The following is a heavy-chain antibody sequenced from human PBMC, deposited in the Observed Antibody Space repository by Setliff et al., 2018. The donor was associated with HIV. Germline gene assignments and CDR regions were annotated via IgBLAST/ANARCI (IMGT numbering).Heavy chain of an antibody. Sequence: ASVKVSCKASGDNFTSYTSHWVRQAPGQTPEWMGWINPDNGNTQYSQKFQCRVTMTRDTSANTVFMQMSSLRSEDTSIFYCAMTKMIYYFDYWGPGTLVTVSS. D-gene: IGHD3-16*01. J-gene: IGHJ4*02. CDR1: GDNFTSYT. CDR3: AMTKMIYYFDY. CDR2: INPDNGNT. V-gene: IGHV1-3*01.